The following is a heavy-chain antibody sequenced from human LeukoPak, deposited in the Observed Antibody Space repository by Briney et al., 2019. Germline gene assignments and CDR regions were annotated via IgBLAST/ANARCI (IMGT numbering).Heavy chain of an antibody. D-gene: IGHD3-10*01. J-gene: IGHJ4*02. V-gene: IGHV3-43D*03. CDR2: ISWEGDDT. CDR1: GFTIDDYV. Sequence: GGSLRLSCEASGFTIDDYVIHWVRQAPGKGLEWVSLISWEGDDTYYADSVKGRFTISRDNAKSSLYLQMHSLRAEDTAVYYCVRDFGSFYFDYWGQGTLVTVSS. CDR3: VRDFGSFYFDY.